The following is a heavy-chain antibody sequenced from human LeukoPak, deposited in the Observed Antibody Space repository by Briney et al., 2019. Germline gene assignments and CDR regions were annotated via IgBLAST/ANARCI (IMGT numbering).Heavy chain of an antibody. CDR1: GFTFSSYS. Sequence: PGGSLRLSCAASGFTFSSYSMNWVRQAPGKGLEWVSSISSSSSYIYYADSVKGRFTISRDNAKNSLYLQMNSLRAEDTAVYYCARDHGYSGYDGLYCSGGSCFNWFDPWGQGTLVTVSS. J-gene: IGHJ5*02. D-gene: IGHD2-15*01. V-gene: IGHV3-21*01. CDR3: ARDHGYSGYDGLYCSGGSCFNWFDP. CDR2: ISSSSSYI.